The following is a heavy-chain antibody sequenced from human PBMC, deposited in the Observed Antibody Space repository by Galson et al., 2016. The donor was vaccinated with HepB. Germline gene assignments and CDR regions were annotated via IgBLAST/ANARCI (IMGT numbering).Heavy chain of an antibody. V-gene: IGHV3-66*01. Sequence: SLXXXCAASGXXVSXXXMSXXXQAXXKGXXXVSXXXSGGSXXXADPXKGXFTISXDNSKNTLYLQMXXMRADDTAAYYCAXTRSDWXHSXYWGQGXMVT. CDR1: GXXVSXXX. J-gene: IGHJ4*02. D-gene: IGHD3-9*01. CDR3: AXTRSDWXHSXY. CDR2: XXSGGSX.